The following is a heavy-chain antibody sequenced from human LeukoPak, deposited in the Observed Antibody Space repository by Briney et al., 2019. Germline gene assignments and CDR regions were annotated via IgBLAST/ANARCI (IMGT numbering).Heavy chain of an antibody. D-gene: IGHD6-13*01. J-gene: IGHJ4*02. V-gene: IGHV1-2*02. CDR2: INPNSSGT. CDR3: ARSLDSSSWYAY. Sequence: GASVKVSCKASGYTCTGYYMHWVRHAPGQGLEWMGRINPNSSGTNYAQKFQGRVTMTRDTSISTAYMELSRLRSDDTAVYYCARSLDSSSWYAYWGQGTLVTVSS. CDR1: GYTCTGYY.